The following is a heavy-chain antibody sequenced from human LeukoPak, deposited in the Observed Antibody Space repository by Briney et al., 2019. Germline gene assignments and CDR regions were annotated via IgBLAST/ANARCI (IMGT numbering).Heavy chain of an antibody. V-gene: IGHV4-34*01. CDR1: GGSFSGYY. D-gene: IGHD3-22*01. Sequence: SETLSLTCTVYGGSFSGYYWSWIRQPPGKGLEWIGETNHSGSTNYNPSLKSRVTISVDTSKNQFSLKLSSVTAADTAVYYCARTREKGGYYYHDAFDIWGQGTMVTVSS. CDR2: TNHSGST. CDR3: ARTREKGGYYYHDAFDI. J-gene: IGHJ3*02.